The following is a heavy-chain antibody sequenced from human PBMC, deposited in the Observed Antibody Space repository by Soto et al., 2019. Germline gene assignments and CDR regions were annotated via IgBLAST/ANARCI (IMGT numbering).Heavy chain of an antibody. J-gene: IGHJ6*02. V-gene: IGHV1-8*01. Sequence: ASVKVSCKASGYTFTSYDINWVRQATGQGLEWMGWMNPNSGNTGYAQKFQGRVTMTRNTSISTAYMELSSLRSEDTAVYYCARAHHTDYNWNYPHYYYYYCMDVWGQGTTVTVSS. CDR1: GYTFTSYD. CDR3: ARAHHTDYNWNYPHYYYYYCMDV. CDR2: MNPNSGNT. D-gene: IGHD1-7*01.